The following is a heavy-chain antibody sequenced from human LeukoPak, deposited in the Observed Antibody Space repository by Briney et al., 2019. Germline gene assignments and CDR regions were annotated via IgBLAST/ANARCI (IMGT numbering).Heavy chain of an antibody. CDR2: ISAYNGNT. D-gene: IGHD3-9*01. Sequence: ASVKVSCKASGYTFTSYGISWVRQAPGQGLEWMGWISAYNGNTNYAQKLQGRVTMTTDTSTSTAYMELSSLRSEDTAVYYCARDYDILTGYYTFIPWGQGTLVTVSS. CDR3: ARDYDILTGYYTFIP. J-gene: IGHJ5*02. CDR1: GYTFTSYG. V-gene: IGHV1-18*01.